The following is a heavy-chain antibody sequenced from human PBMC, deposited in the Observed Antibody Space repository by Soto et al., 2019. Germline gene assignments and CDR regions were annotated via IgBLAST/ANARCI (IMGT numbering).Heavy chain of an antibody. CDR2: IYYSGST. D-gene: IGHD3-22*01. J-gene: IGHJ5*02. V-gene: IGHV4-30-4*01. CDR3: ARAGGLDYDSSAYLGWFDP. CDR1: CGSIISGDYY. Sequence: PSETLSLTCTFSCGSIISGDYYWSCIRQPPGKGLEWIGYIYYSGSTYYNPSLKSRVTISVDTSKNQFSLKLSSVTAADTAVYYCARAGGLDYDSSAYLGWFDPWGQGTLVTVSS.